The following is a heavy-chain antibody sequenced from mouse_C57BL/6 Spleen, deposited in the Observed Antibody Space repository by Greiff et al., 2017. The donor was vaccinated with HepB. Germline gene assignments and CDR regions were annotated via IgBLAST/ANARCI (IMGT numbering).Heavy chain of an antibody. Sequence: QVQLQQPGAELVKPGASVKVSCKASGYTFTSYWMHWVKQRPGQGLEWIGRIHPSDSDTNYNQKFKGKATLTVDKSSSTAYMQLSSLTSEDAAVFCCARSGIAYDCNLRGSMDYWGQGTSVTVAS. V-gene: IGHV1-74*01. CDR3: ARSGIAYDCNLRGSMDY. CDR2: IHPSDSDT. J-gene: IGHJ4*01. D-gene: IGHD2-10*01. CDR1: GYTFTSYW.